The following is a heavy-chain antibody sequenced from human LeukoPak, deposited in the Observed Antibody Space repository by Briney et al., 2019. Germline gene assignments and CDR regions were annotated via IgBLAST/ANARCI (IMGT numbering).Heavy chain of an antibody. CDR2: INPNSGGT. Sequence: GASVKVPCKASGYTFTGYYMHWVRQAPGQGLEWMGWINPNSGGTNYAQKFQGRVTMTRDTSISTAYMELSRLRSDDTAVYYCARGPRDRYCSSTSCPNWFDPWGQGTLVTVSS. D-gene: IGHD2-2*01. V-gene: IGHV1-2*02. CDR1: GYTFTGYY. CDR3: ARGPRDRYCSSTSCPNWFDP. J-gene: IGHJ5*02.